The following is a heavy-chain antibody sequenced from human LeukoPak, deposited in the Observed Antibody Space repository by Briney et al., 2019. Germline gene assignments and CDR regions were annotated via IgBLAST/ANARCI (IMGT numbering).Heavy chain of an antibody. J-gene: IGHJ4*02. CDR1: GFTFSSYW. V-gene: IGHV3-7*01. D-gene: IGHD4-17*01. CDR2: IKQDGSEK. Sequence: GGSLRLSCAASGFTFSSYWMSWVRQAPGKGLEWVAKIKQDGSEKYYVDSVKGRFTISRDNAKNSLYLQMNSLRAEDTAVYYCAREKGPNYADYSRYDYWGQGTLVTVSS. CDR3: AREKGPNYADYSRYDY.